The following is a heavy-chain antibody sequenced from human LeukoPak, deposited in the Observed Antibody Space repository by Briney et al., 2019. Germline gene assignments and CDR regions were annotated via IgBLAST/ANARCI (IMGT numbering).Heavy chain of an antibody. CDR1: GGTFSSYA. CDR2: IILIFGTA. J-gene: IGHJ6*02. D-gene: IGHD3-22*01. Sequence: ASVKVSCKASGGTFSSYAISWVRQAPGQGLEWMGGIILIFGTANYAQKFQGRVTITADESTSTAYMELSSLRSEDTAVYYCARSQDYYDSSGSYYYYGMDVWGQGTTVTVSS. V-gene: IGHV1-69*13. CDR3: ARSQDYYDSSGSYYYYGMDV.